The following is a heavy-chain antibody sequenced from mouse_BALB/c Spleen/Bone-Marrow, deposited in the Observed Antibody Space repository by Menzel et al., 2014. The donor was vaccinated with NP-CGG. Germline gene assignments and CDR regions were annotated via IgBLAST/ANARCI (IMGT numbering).Heavy chain of an antibody. V-gene: IGHV1-7*01. CDR1: GYTFTSYW. CDR2: INPSTGYT. J-gene: IGHJ3*01. Sequence: VKLQESGAELAKPGASVKMSCKASGYTFTSYWMHWVKQRPGQGLEWIGYINPSTGYTEYNQKFKDKATLTADKSSSTAYMQLSSLTSEDSAVYFCARGRFAYWGQGTLVTVSA. CDR3: ARGRFAY.